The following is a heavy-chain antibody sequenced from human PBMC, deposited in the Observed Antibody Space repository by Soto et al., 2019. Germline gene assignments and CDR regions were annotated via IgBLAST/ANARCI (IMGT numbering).Heavy chain of an antibody. CDR3: AKGLEMAPWPFDY. CDR1: GFNFSSYA. J-gene: IGHJ4*02. CDR2: ISGSGGST. D-gene: IGHD3-22*01. V-gene: IGHV3-23*01. Sequence: GGSLRLSCAASGFNFSSYAMSWVRQAPGKGLEWVSAISGSGGSTYYADSVKGRFTISRDNSKNTLYLQMNSLRAEDTAVYYCAKGLEMAPWPFDYWGQGTLVTVSS.